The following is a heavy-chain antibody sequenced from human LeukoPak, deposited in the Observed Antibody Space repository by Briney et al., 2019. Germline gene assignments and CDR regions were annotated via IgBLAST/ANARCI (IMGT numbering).Heavy chain of an antibody. CDR1: GGSFSPYY. J-gene: IGHJ4*02. V-gene: IGHV4-34*01. CDR3: ARGGFYCGGDCYVDY. CDR2: INHSGST. D-gene: IGHD2-21*02. Sequence: SETLSLTCAVYGGSFSPYYWSWIRQPPGKGLEWIGEINHSGSTNYNPSLKSRVTISVDTSKNQFSLRLSSVTAADAAVYYCARGGFYCGGDCYVDYWGQGTLVTVSS.